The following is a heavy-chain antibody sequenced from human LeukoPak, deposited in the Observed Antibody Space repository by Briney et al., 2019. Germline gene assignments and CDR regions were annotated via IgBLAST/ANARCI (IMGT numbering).Heavy chain of an antibody. CDR2: INPNSGGT. CDR1: GYTFTDYY. Sequence: ASVKVSCKASGYTFTDYYLHWVRQAPGQGLEWMGWINPNSGGTNYAQKFQGRVTMTRDTSISTAYMELSRLRSDDTAVYYCARGDCSGGSCYWFDPWGQGTLVTVSS. D-gene: IGHD2-15*01. V-gene: IGHV1-2*02. J-gene: IGHJ5*02. CDR3: ARGDCSGGSCYWFDP.